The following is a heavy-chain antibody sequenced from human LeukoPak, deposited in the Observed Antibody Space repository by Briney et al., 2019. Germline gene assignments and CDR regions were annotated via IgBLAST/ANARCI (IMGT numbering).Heavy chain of an antibody. V-gene: IGHV4-39*07. CDR1: GGSISSSSYY. Sequence: SETLSLTCTVSGGSISSSSYYWGWIRQPPGMGLEWIGSIYYSGSTYYNPSLKSRVTISVDTSKNQFSLKLSSVTAADTAVYYCAKFIVGATVFDYWGQGTLVTVSS. CDR2: IYYSGST. J-gene: IGHJ4*02. D-gene: IGHD1-26*01. CDR3: AKFIVGATVFDY.